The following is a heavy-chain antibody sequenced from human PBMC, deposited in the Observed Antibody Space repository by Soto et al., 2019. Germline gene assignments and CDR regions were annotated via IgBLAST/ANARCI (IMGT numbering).Heavy chain of an antibody. Sequence: SETLSLTCTVSGGSISGYYWSWLRQPPGKGLEWIGYIYYSGSTNYNPSLKSRVTISVDKSKSQYSLRLSSVTAADTAVYYCARGHYGGHAMDVWGQGTTVTVSS. D-gene: IGHD4-17*01. J-gene: IGHJ6*02. V-gene: IGHV4-59*12. CDR1: GGSISGYY. CDR3: ARGHYGGHAMDV. CDR2: IYYSGST.